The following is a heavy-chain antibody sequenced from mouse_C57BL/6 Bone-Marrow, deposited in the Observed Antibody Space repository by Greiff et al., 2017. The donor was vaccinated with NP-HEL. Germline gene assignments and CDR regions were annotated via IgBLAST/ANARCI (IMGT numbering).Heavy chain of an antibody. CDR3: ARESCLYDYENY. D-gene: IGHD2-4*01. CDR2: IWSDGST. J-gene: IGHJ2*01. V-gene: IGHV2-6*03. CDR1: GFSLTSYG. Sequence: VQLQESGPGLVAPSQSLSITCTVSGFSLTSYGVHWVRQPPGKGLEWLVVIWSDGSTTYNSALKSRLSISKDDSKSQVFLKMNSLQTDDTAMYYCARESCLYDYENYWGQGTTLTVSS.